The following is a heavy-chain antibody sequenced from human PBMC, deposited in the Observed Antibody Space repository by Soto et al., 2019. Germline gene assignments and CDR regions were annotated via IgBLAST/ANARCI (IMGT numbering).Heavy chain of an antibody. D-gene: IGHD4-4*01. V-gene: IGHV3-7*01. Sequence: GSLRLSCAASGFTSSGYWMTWVRQAPGKGLEWVANINQGGSEKYYVDSVKGRFTISRDNAKDSLYLQMNSQRAEDTAIYYCARDYSNPRGRFDPWGQGTLVTVSS. J-gene: IGHJ5*02. CDR1: GFTSSGYW. CDR3: ARDYSNPRGRFDP. CDR2: INQGGSEK.